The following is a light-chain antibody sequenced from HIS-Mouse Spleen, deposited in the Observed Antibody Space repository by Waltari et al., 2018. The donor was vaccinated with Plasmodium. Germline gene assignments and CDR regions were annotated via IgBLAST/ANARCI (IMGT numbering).Light chain of an antibody. CDR2: DVG. CDR1: SSDVGGYNY. Sequence: QSALTQPASVSGSPGQSITISCTGTSSDVGGYNYVSWYQQHPGKAPKLMIYDVGNRPSGVSNRFSCSKSGNTASLTISGLQAEDEADYYCSSYTSSSTHVVFGGGTKLTVL. CDR3: SSYTSSSTHVV. J-gene: IGLJ2*01. V-gene: IGLV2-14*03.